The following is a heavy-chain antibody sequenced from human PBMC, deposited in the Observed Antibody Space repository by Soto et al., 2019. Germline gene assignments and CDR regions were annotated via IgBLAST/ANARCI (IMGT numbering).Heavy chain of an antibody. CDR3: AAQYQLLDY. V-gene: IGHV4-34*01. J-gene: IGHJ4*02. Sequence: KPSETLSLTCAVYGGSFSGYYWSWIRQAPGKGLEWIGEINHSGSTNYNPSLKSRVTISVDTSKNQLSLKLSSVTAADTAVYYCAAQYQLLDYWGQGTLVTVSS. D-gene: IGHD2-2*01. CDR1: GGSFSGYY. CDR2: INHSGST.